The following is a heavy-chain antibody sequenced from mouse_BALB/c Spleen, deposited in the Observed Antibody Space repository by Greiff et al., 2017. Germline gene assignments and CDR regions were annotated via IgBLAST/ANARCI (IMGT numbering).Heavy chain of an antibody. D-gene: IGHD2-3*01. CDR1: GFSLTSYG. CDR2: IWAGGST. CDR3: ASEWLLRWFAY. Sequence: VQLQESGPGLVAPSQSLSITCTVSGFSLTSYGVHWVRQPPGKGLEWLGVIWAGGSTNDNSALMTRLSISKDNSKSQVFLKMNSLQTDDTAMYYCASEWLLRWFAYWGQGTLVTVSA. V-gene: IGHV2-9*02. J-gene: IGHJ3*01.